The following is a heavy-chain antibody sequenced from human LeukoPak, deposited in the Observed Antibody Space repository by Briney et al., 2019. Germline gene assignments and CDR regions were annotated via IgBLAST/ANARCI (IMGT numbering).Heavy chain of an antibody. Sequence: PGGSLRLSCAAPGFIFGTYAMHWVRQGPGKGLHWVAVISYEGSNKYYADSVKGRFTISRDNSKNTLYLQMSSLSAEDTAVYYCARTTTPHYYGSGSYALGYWGQGTLVTVPS. CDR1: GFIFGTYA. CDR3: ARTTTPHYYGSGSYALGY. J-gene: IGHJ4*02. CDR2: ISYEGSNK. V-gene: IGHV3-30-3*02. D-gene: IGHD3-10*01.